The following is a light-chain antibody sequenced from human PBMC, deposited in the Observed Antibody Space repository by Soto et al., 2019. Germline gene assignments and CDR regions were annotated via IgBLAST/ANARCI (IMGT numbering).Light chain of an antibody. CDR2: EVS. CDR1: SSDVGGYNS. V-gene: IGLV2-14*01. Sequence: QSALTQPRSVSGSPGQSITISCTGTSSDVGGYNSVSWYQHHPGKAPKLMIYEVSNRPSGVSNRFSGSKSGNTACLIISGLQAEDEADYYCSSYISSSTVFGGGTKVTVL. J-gene: IGLJ2*01. CDR3: SSYISSSTV.